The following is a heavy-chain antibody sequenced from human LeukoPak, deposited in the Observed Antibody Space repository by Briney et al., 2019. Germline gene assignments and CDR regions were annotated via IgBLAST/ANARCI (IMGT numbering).Heavy chain of an antibody. Sequence: GGSLRLSCAASGFTFSSYGIHWVRQAAGKGLEWVAIISYDGSNNYYADSVKGRFTISRDNSKNTLYLQMNSLRAEDTAMYYYARDLWYHWGQGTLVTVSS. D-gene: IGHD2-8*02. V-gene: IGHV3-30*03. CDR2: ISYDGSNN. CDR1: GFTFSSYG. J-gene: IGHJ5*02. CDR3: ARDLWYH.